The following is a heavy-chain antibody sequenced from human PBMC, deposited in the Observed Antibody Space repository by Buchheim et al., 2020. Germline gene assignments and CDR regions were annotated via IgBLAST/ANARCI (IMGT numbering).Heavy chain of an antibody. D-gene: IGHD2-2*01. Sequence: EVQLVESGGGLVKPGGSLRLSCAASGFTFSSYSMNWVRQAPGKGLEWVSSISSSSSYIYYADSVKGRFTISRDNAKNSLYLQMNSLRAEDTAVYYCAREMVKSPNSIVVPAAEMDVWGQGTT. CDR2: ISSSSSYI. CDR3: AREMVKSPNSIVVPAAEMDV. J-gene: IGHJ6*02. CDR1: GFTFSSYS. V-gene: IGHV3-21*01.